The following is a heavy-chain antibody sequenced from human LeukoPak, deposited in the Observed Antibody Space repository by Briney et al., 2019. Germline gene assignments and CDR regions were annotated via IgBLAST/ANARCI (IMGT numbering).Heavy chain of an antibody. D-gene: IGHD2-21*02. CDR1: GYSFTSYW. V-gene: IGHV5-51*01. CDR2: IYPGDSDT. CDR3: ARGEYCGGDCYSEGWYYFDY. J-gene: IGHJ4*02. Sequence: GESLKISCKGSGYSFTSYWTGWVRQLPGKGLEWMGIIYPGDSDTRYSPSFQGQVTISADKSISTAYLQWSSLKASDTAMYYCARGEYCGGDCYSEGWYYFDYWGQGTLVTVSS.